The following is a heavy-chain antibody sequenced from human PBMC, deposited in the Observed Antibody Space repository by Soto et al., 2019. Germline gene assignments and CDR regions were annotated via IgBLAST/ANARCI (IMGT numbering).Heavy chain of an antibody. CDR3: ARTKCSACSCYSWSLDY. Sequence: LSLTCTVSGGSISTGGYYWNWIRQHSGKGLDWIGYIYYSGSTYYNTPLKSRVSISLDTSKNQFSLKLRSVTAADTAMYYCARTKCSACSCYSWSLDYWGQGXLVTVYS. CDR2: IYYSGST. D-gene: IGHD2-15*01. V-gene: IGHV4-31*03. CDR1: GGSISTGGYY. J-gene: IGHJ4*02.